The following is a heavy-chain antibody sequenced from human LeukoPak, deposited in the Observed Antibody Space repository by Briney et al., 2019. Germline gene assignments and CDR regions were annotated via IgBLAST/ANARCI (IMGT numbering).Heavy chain of an antibody. CDR2: ISYDGSNK. CDR1: GFTFSSYA. CDR3: ARDYYGSGSYYFDY. Sequence: PGRSLILSCAASGFTFSSYAMHWVRQAPGKGLEWVAVISYDGSNKYYADSVKGRFTISRDNSKNTLYLQMNSLRAEDTAVYYCARDYYGSGSYYFDYWGQGTLVTVSS. V-gene: IGHV3-30-3*01. D-gene: IGHD3-10*01. J-gene: IGHJ4*02.